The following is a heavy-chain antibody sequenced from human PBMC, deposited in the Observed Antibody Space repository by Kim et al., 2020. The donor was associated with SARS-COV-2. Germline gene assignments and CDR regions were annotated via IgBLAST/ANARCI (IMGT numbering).Heavy chain of an antibody. D-gene: IGHD1-26*01. J-gene: IGHJ4*02. CDR3: ASRRYTGTYYYFDY. V-gene: IGHV3-74*01. CDR1: GFTFSSYG. Sequence: GGSLRLSCAASGFTFSSYGMHWVRQAPGKGLVWVSRINSDGITTSYADSVKGRFTISRDNAKSTLYLQMNSLRAEDTAVYYCASRRYTGTYYYFDYWGQGTLVTVSS. CDR2: INSDGITT.